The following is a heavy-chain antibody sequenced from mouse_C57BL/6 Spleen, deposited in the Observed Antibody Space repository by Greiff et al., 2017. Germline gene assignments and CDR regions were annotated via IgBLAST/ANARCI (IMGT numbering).Heavy chain of an antibody. CDR2: IDPSDSYT. J-gene: IGHJ3*01. CDR3: ARVDYGSSSWFAY. CDR1: GYTFTSYW. Sequence: VQLQQPGAELVMPGASVKLSCKASGYTFTSYWMHWVKQRPGQGLEWNGEIDPSDSYTNYNQKFKGKSTLTVDKSSSTAYMQLSSLTSEDSAVYYCARVDYGSSSWFAYWGQGTLVTVSA. D-gene: IGHD1-1*01. V-gene: IGHV1-69*01.